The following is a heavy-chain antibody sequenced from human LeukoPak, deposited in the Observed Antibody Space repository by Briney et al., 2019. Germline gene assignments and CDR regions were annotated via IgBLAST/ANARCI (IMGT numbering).Heavy chain of an antibody. J-gene: IGHJ4*02. Sequence: SGTLSLTCTVSGGSISSYYWSWIRQPPGKGLEWIGYMYYSGSTNYNPSLKSRVTISVDTSKNQFSLTLSSVTAADTAMYYCARVSRWYGPYDYWGQGTLVTVSS. D-gene: IGHD6-13*01. CDR1: GGSISSYY. CDR3: ARVSRWYGPYDY. V-gene: IGHV4-59*01. CDR2: MYYSGST.